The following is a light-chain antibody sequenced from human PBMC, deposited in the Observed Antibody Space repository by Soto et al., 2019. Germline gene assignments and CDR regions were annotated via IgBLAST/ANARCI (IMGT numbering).Light chain of an antibody. J-gene: IGKJ1*01. Sequence: EIVLTQSPGTLSFSPGERATLSCRASQSVSSTSLAWYQQKPGQATSLLIYGASNRATGIPDRFSGSGSATDFTLTISRLEPEDFSVYYCQQYYCSPPSTFGLGTKVEFK. CDR1: QSVSSTS. V-gene: IGKV3-20*01. CDR3: QQYYCSPPST. CDR2: GAS.